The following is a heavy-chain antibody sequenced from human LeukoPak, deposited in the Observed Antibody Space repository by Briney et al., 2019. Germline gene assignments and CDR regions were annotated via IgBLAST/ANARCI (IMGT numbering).Heavy chain of an antibody. Sequence: GASVKVSCKASGYTFNTFGITWVRQAPGQELEWMGWISPYNGNTNYAQKVQGRVTMTTDTSTSTAYMELRRLRSDDTAVYYCAREGAGNTLVDYWGQGTLVTVSS. CDR3: AREGAGNTLVDY. V-gene: IGHV1-18*01. CDR1: GYTFNTFG. J-gene: IGHJ4*02. CDR2: ISPYNGNT. D-gene: IGHD2/OR15-2a*01.